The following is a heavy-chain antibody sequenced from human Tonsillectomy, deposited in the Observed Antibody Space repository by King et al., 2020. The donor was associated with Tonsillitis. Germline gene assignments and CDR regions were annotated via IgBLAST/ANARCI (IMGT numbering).Heavy chain of an antibody. D-gene: IGHD2-15*01. Sequence: VQLQESGPGLVKPSETLSLTCAVSGYSISSVYYWGWIRQPPGKGLEWIGSIYHSGSTYYNPSLKSRVTISVDTSKNQFSLKLSSVPAADTAVYYCARVGTAAPFDDWGQGTLVTVSS. V-gene: IGHV4-38-2*01. CDR3: ARVGTAAPFDD. CDR1: GYSISSVYY. CDR2: IYHSGST. J-gene: IGHJ4*02.